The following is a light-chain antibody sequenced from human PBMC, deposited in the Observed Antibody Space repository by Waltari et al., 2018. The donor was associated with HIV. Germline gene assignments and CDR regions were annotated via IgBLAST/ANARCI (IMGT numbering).Light chain of an antibody. V-gene: IGLV2-11*01. Sequence: QSALTQPRSVSGSPGQSVTISCTGTSSDVGDYNYVSWYQQHPGKAPKLMIVDVNKRPSGAPVPFAGSKSGNTASLTISGLQAEEEADYYCCSYADKYTWVFGGGTKLTVL. CDR2: DVN. CDR1: SSDVGDYNY. CDR3: CSYADKYTWV. J-gene: IGLJ3*02.